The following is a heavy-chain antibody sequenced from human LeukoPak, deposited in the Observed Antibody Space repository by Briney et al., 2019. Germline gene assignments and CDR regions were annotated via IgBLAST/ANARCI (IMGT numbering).Heavy chain of an antibody. J-gene: IGHJ4*02. V-gene: IGHV3-15*01. Sequence: GGSLRLSCAASGFTFSNAGMSWVRQAPGKGLEWVGRTKSKTDGGSIEYAAPVKGRFTISRDDSKNTLYLQMSRLKTEDTAVYYCTTYPGSAGSHYFDFWGQGTLVTVSS. CDR2: TKSKTDGGSI. CDR1: GFTFSNAG. D-gene: IGHD6-19*01. CDR3: TTYPGSAGSHYFDF.